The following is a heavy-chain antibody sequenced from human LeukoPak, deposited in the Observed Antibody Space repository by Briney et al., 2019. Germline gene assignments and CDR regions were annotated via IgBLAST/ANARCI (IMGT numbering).Heavy chain of an antibody. V-gene: IGHV4-59*01. J-gene: IGHJ3*02. CDR3: AREEVVAAMGAFDI. Sequence: SETLSLTCTVSGGSISSYYWSWIRQPPGKGLEWIGYIYYSGSTNYNPSLKGRVTISVDTSKNQFSLKLSSVTAADTAVYYCAREEVVAAMGAFDIWGQGTMVTVSS. CDR1: GGSISSYY. CDR2: IYYSGST. D-gene: IGHD2-15*01.